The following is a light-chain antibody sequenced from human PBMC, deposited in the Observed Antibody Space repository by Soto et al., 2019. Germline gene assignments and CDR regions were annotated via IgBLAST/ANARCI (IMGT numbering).Light chain of an antibody. V-gene: IGLV2-14*01. CDR1: SNDIGGFNY. CDR3: SSYTSSSTVL. Sequence: QSALTQPASVSGSPGQSITISCTGTSNDIGGFNYVSWYQHHPGKAPRLMIYEVTNRPSGVSNRFSGSKSGNTASLTISGLQAEDEADYYCSSYTSSSTVLFGGGTKLTVL. J-gene: IGLJ2*01. CDR2: EVT.